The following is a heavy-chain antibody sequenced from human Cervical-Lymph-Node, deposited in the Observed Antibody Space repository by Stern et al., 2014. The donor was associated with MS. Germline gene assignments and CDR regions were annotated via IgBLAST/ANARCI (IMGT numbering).Heavy chain of an antibody. V-gene: IGHV2-5*02. CDR3: ALRYCGGVSCYGVWFEP. D-gene: IGHD2-15*01. CDR1: GVSLSTSGVG. CDR2: IYWDDEK. J-gene: IGHJ5*02. Sequence: QVTLKESGPTLVKPTQTLTLTCTLSGVSLSTSGVGVGWIRQPPGKALEWLALIYWDDEKHYSTSLKNRLTITKDTSKNQAVLTMTNVDPVDTATYHCALRYCGGVSCYGVWFEPWGQGTLVTVSS.